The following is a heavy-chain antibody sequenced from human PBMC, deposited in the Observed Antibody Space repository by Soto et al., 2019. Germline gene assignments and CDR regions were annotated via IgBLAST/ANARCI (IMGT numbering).Heavy chain of an antibody. V-gene: IGHV4-4*02. D-gene: IGHD3-16*01. J-gene: IGHJ5*02. CDR2: IYHSGAT. Sequence: SETLSLTCGFSGGSISNNNWWTWVRQPPGKGLEWMAGIYHSGATNYNQSLSSRVTLSVDKSKNQVSLSLNSVTAADKAVDYYAGRLIDDPEWFDVWGPGTLVTVSS. CDR3: AGRLIDDPEWFDV. CDR1: GGSISNNNW.